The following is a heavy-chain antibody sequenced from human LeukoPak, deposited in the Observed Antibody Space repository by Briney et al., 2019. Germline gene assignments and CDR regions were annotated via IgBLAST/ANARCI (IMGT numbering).Heavy chain of an antibody. CDR3: ARAPNYIVVVPDATLDAFDI. J-gene: IGHJ3*02. Sequence: SETLSLTCAVYGGSFSGYYWSWIRQPPGKGLEWIGEINHSGSTNYNPSLKSRVTISVDTSKNQFSLKLSSVTAADTAVYYCARAPNYIVVVPDATLDAFDIWGQGTMVTVSS. CDR2: INHSGST. V-gene: IGHV4-34*01. D-gene: IGHD2-2*01. CDR1: GGSFSGYY.